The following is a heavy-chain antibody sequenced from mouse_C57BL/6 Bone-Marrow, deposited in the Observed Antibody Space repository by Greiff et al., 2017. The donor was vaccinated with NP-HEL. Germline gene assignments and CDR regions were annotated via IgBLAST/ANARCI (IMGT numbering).Heavy chain of an antibody. D-gene: IGHD1-1*01. CDR3: VRRGIYYDGSGRAMDY. CDR1: GFSFNTYA. J-gene: IGHJ4*01. Sequence: EVQLVESGGGLVQPKGSLKLSCAASGFSFNTYAMNWVRQAPGKGLEWVARIRSKSNNYATYYADSVKDRFTISRDDSESMLYLQMNNLKTEDTAMYYCVRRGIYYDGSGRAMDYWGQGTSVTVSS. V-gene: IGHV10-1*01. CDR2: IRSKSNNYAT.